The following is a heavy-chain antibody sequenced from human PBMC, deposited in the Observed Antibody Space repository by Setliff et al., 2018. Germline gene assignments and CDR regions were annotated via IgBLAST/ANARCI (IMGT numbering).Heavy chain of an antibody. Sequence: PGGSLRLSCAASGFTFSSYSMNWVRQAPGKGLEWVGRIKSKTDGGTTDYAAPVKGRFTISRDDPGNTLYLQMSSLKTEDTAVYYCYTWLLYSSSWYRDHWGQGTLVTVSS. V-gene: IGHV3-15*01. D-gene: IGHD6-13*01. J-gene: IGHJ4*02. CDR2: IKSKTDGGTT. CDR1: GFTFSSYS. CDR3: YTWLLYSSSWYRDH.